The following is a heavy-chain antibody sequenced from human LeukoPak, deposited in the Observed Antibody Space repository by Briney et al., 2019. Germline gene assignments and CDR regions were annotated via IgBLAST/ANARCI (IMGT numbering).Heavy chain of an antibody. Sequence: PSETLSLTCTVSGGSFSGYYWSWIRQPPGKGLEWIGEINHSGSTNYNPSLKSRVTISVDTSKNQFSLKLSSVTAADTAVYYCARLPYGSGYWLHREGRDVWGKGTTVTISS. V-gene: IGHV4-34*01. J-gene: IGHJ6*04. CDR3: ARLPYGSGYWLHREGRDV. CDR2: INHSGST. D-gene: IGHD3-10*01. CDR1: GGSFSGYY.